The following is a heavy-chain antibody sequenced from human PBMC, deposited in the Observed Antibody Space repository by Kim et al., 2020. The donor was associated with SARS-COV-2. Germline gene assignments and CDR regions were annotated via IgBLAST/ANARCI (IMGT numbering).Heavy chain of an antibody. CDR3: ARGDYSNYRVWWFDP. J-gene: IGHJ5*02. CDR2: IYTSGST. V-gene: IGHV4-4*07. Sequence: SETLSLTCTVSGGSISSYYWSWIRQPAGKGLEWIGRIYTSGSTNYNPSLKSRVTMSVDTSKNQFSLKLSSVTAADTAVYYCARGDYSNYRVWWFDPWGQGTLVTVSS. CDR1: GGSISSYY. D-gene: IGHD4-4*01.